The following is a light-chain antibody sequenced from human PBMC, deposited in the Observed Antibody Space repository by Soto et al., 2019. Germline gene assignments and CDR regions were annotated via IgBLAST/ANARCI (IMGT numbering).Light chain of an antibody. CDR3: QQYYSTPLT. Sequence: DIVMTQSPDSLAVSLGERVTINCKSSQSVLYSSNNKNYFGWYQQKPGRPPKLLIYWTSTRYPGVPGRFSGGASGTDFTLTISSLQAEDVALYYCQQYYSTPLTFGQGTKVEIK. V-gene: IGKV4-1*01. CDR1: QSVLYSSNNKNY. CDR2: WTS. J-gene: IGKJ1*01.